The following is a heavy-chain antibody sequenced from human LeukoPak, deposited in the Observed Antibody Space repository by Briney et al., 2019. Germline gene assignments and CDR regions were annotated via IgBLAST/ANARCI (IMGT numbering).Heavy chain of an antibody. CDR1: GFTVKDDA. Sequence: GESLRHSCDASGFTVKDDAMGGVGQAPGKELDWVSLISFSGANSYYADYVKGPLTISRDNFKNTLYLQMNSLRAEDTAMYYCARELRGRAVGWDYWGQGSLVTVSS. J-gene: IGHJ4*02. CDR2: ISFSGANS. CDR3: ARELRGRAVGWDY. D-gene: IGHD4-17*01. V-gene: IGHV3-23*01.